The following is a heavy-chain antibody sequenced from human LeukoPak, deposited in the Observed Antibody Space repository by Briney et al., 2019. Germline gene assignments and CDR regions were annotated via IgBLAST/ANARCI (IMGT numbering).Heavy chain of an antibody. D-gene: IGHD3-9*01. CDR1: GYTFTGYY. CDR2: ISPNNGVS. V-gene: IGHV1-2*02. Sequence: GASVKVSCKASGYTFTGYYMHWVRQAPGQGLEWMGWISPNNGVSNDAQKFQGRVTMTRDTSIHTAYMELSRLRTDDTAVYYCARAYDILTGYFEELDYWGQGTLVTVSS. J-gene: IGHJ4*02. CDR3: ARAYDILTGYFEELDY.